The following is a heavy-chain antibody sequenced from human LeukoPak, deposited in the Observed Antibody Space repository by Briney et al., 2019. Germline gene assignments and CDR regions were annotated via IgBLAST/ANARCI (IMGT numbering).Heavy chain of an antibody. CDR3: ARHADTGWFDP. Sequence: SETLSLTCTVSGGSISSYYWSWIRQPPGKGLEWIGYIYYSGSTNYNPSLKSRVTISVDTSKNQFSLQLSSVTAADTAVYYCARHADTGWFDPWGQGTLVTVSS. CDR2: IYYSGST. J-gene: IGHJ5*02. V-gene: IGHV4-59*08. D-gene: IGHD5-18*01. CDR1: GGSISSYY.